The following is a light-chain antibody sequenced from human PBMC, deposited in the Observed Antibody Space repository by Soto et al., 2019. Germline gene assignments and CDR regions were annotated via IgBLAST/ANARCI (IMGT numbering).Light chain of an antibody. CDR2: DAS. Sequence: DIQMTQSPSTLSASVGDRVAITCRASQSIGSWLAWYQQKPGKAPKLLIFDASTLESGVPLRFSGSGSGTEFTLTITGLRPEDFATYYCQNYDSAPWTFGQGTKVDIK. CDR3: QNYDSAPWT. CDR1: QSIGSW. J-gene: IGKJ1*01. V-gene: IGKV1-5*01.